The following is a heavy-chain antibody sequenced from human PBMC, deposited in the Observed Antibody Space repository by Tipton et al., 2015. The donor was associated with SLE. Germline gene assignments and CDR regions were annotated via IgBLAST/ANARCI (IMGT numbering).Heavy chain of an antibody. V-gene: IGHV4-38-2*01. J-gene: IGHJ3*02. CDR3: ARRGYDYVWGSYRGDAFDI. D-gene: IGHD3-16*02. CDR1: GYSISSGYY. CDR2: IYHSGST. Sequence: TLSLTCAVSGYSISSGYYWGWLRQPPGKGLEWIGSIYHSGSTYYNPSLKSRVTISVDTSKNQFSLKLSSVTAADTAVYYCARRGYDYVWGSYRGDAFDIWGQGTMVTVSS.